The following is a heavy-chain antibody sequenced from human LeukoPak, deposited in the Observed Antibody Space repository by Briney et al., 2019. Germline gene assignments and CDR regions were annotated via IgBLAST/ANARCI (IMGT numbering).Heavy chain of an antibody. CDR2: INSDGSST. V-gene: IGHV3-74*01. CDR3: ARENDYGDPPPFDY. J-gene: IGHJ4*02. Sequence: PPGGSLRLSCAASGFTFSSYWMHWVRQAPGKGLVWVSRINSDGSSTSYADSVKGRFTISRDNAKNTLYLQMNSLRAEDTAVYYCARENDYGDPPPFDYWGQGTLVTVSS. CDR1: GFTFSSYW. D-gene: IGHD4-17*01.